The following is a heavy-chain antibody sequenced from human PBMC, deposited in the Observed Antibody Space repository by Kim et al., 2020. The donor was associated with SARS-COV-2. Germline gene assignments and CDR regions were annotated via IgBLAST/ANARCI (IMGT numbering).Heavy chain of an antibody. V-gene: IGHV3-9*01. D-gene: IGHD3-16*01. Sequence: TGRFTISRDNAKNSLYLQMNSLRAEDTALYYCAKGIWGSGYYYYYYYMDVWGKGTTVTVSS. CDR3: AKGIWGSGYYYYYYYMDV. J-gene: IGHJ6*03.